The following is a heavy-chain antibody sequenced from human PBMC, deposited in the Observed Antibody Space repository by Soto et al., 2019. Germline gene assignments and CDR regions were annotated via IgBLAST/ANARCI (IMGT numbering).Heavy chain of an antibody. V-gene: IGHV4-59*04. CDR2: IYYSGTT. J-gene: IGHJ4*02. CDR3: ARHRGYYDILTGYYTELNFDY. D-gene: IGHD3-9*01. Sequence: PSETLSLTCTVSGGSISSYYWSWIRQPPGKGLEWIGYIYYSGTTYYNPSLKSRVTISVDTSKNQFSLKLSSVTAADTAVYYCARHRGYYDILTGYYTELNFDYWGQGTLVTVSS. CDR1: GGSISSYY.